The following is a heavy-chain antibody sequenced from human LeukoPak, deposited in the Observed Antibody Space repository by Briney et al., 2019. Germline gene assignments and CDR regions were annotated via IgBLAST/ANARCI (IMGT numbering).Heavy chain of an antibody. CDR1: GGSISSSSYY. D-gene: IGHD3-10*01. CDR3: VRHLGRGSGSIPWYFDY. CDR2: IYYSGST. J-gene: IGHJ4*02. Sequence: SETLSLTCTVSGGSISSSSYYWGWIRQPPGKGLEWIGSIYYSGSTYYNPSLKSRVTISVDTSKNQFSLKLSSVTAADTAVYYCVRHLGRGSGSIPWYFDYWGQGTLATVSS. V-gene: IGHV4-39*01.